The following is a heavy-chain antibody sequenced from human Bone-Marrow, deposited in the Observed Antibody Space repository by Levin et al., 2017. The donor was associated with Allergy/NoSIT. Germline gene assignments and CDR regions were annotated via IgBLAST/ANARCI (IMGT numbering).Heavy chain of an antibody. CDR1: GGTHSNYG. D-gene: IGHD2-21*01. CDR2: IIPIYGTT. V-gene: IGHV1-69*06. Sequence: SVKVSCKASGGTHSNYGISWVRQAPGQGLEWMGAIIPIYGTTNYAQKFQGRLSITADKSSNTAYMELTRLTSDDTAVYYCARDIAPSGSYFDYWGQGTLVTVSS. J-gene: IGHJ4*02. CDR3: ARDIAPSGSYFDY.